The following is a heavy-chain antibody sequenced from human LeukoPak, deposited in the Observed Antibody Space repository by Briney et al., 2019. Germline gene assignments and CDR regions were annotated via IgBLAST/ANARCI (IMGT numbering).Heavy chain of an antibody. Sequence: SETLSLTCAVYGGSFSGYYWTRIRLPPGKGLEWIGEINQSGSTNFNPSLKSRVVISIDTSKNQFSLKLSSVTAADTAVYYCARAGYCGSTSCFDPDREYFDYWGQGTLVTVSS. V-gene: IGHV4-34*01. CDR2: INQSGST. J-gene: IGHJ4*02. CDR3: ARAGYCGSTSCFDPDREYFDY. CDR1: GGSFSGYY. D-gene: IGHD2-2*01.